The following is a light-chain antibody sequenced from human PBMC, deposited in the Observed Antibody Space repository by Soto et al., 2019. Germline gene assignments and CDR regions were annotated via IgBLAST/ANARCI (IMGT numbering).Light chain of an antibody. Sequence: QSVLTQPPSVSGAPGQRVTISFTGSSSNIGAVYDVYWYQQLPGTAPQLLIYGNSNPPSGVPDRFSGSNSATSASMAITGLQAEDEADYYCQSYYSSGGGFYVFGTGTKLTVL. CDR3: QSYYSSGGGFYV. CDR1: SSNIGAVYD. J-gene: IGLJ1*01. V-gene: IGLV1-40*01. CDR2: GNS.